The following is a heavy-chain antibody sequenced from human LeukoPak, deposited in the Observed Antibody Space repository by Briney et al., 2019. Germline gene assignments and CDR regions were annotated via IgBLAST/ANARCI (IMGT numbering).Heavy chain of an antibody. D-gene: IGHD1-1*01. CDR1: GFTFSSYG. V-gene: IGHV3-30*02. Sequence: GGSLRLSCAASGFTFSSYGMHWVRQAPGKGLEWVAFIRYDGINKYYADSVKGRFTISRDNSKNTLYLQMNSLRAEDTAVYYCASAIQGNWGQGTRVTVSS. CDR3: ASAIQGN. CDR2: IRYDGINK. J-gene: IGHJ4*02.